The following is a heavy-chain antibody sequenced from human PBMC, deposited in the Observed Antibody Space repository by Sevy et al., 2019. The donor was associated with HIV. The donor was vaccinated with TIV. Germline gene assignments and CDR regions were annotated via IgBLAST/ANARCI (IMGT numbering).Heavy chain of an antibody. CDR3: ARDDSSGLFDY. Sequence: GGSLRLSCAASGFIVSSNYMSWVRQAPGKGLEWVSVIYSGGSTYYADAVKGRFTISRHNSKNTLYLQMNSLRAEDTAVYYCARDDSSGLFDYWGQGPLVTVSS. CDR2: IYSGGST. J-gene: IGHJ4*02. CDR1: GFIVSSNY. V-gene: IGHV3-53*04. D-gene: IGHD6-19*01.